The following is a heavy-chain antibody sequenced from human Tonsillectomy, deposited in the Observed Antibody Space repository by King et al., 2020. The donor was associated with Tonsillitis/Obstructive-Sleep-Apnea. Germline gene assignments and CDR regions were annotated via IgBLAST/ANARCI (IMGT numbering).Heavy chain of an antibody. J-gene: IGHJ4*02. Sequence: QLVQSGAEVKKPGSSVKVSCKASGYTFTGYYMHGVRTAHGQVLDWMGRINPNSGGTNYAQKFQGRVTMTRYMSISTAYMELSRLRCDDTAVYYCARGPAAMAMDYWGQGTLVTVSS. V-gene: IGHV1-2*06. D-gene: IGHD2-2*01. CDR1: GYTFTGYY. CDR3: ARGPAAMAMDY. CDR2: INPNSGGT.